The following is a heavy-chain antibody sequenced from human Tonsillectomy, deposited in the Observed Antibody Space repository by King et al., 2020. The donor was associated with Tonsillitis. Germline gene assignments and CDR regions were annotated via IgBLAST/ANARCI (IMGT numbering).Heavy chain of an antibody. Sequence: VQLVQSGGGLVKPGGYLRLSCAASGFTFSDYYMSWIRQAPGKGLEWISYISSSSRFTNYADSVKGRFTISRDNAKKSLYLQMDSLRAEDTAVYYCASSTMGDYYYYGMDVWGQGTTVTVSS. CDR3: ASSTMGDYYYYGMDV. CDR1: GFTFSDYY. V-gene: IGHV3-11*06. J-gene: IGHJ6*02. D-gene: IGHD3-10*01. CDR2: ISSSSRFT.